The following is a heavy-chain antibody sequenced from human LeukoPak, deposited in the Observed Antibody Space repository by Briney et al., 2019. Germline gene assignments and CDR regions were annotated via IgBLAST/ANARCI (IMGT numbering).Heavy chain of an antibody. CDR1: GFTFTNYA. CDR3: VREFDS. J-gene: IGHJ5*01. Sequence: PGDSLRLSCAASGFTFTNYAMHWVRQAPGRGLQWVAFIRYDGNNKYYADSVKGRFTISRDNSKNTLSLQMYSLRAEDTAVYYCVREFDSWGQGTLVTVSS. V-gene: IGHV3-30*02. CDR2: IRYDGNNK.